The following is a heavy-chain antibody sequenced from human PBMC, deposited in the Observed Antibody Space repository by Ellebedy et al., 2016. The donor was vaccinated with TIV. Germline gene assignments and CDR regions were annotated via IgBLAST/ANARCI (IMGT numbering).Heavy chain of an antibody. D-gene: IGHD6-13*01. V-gene: IGHV2-70*11. CDR2: IDWDDDK. Sequence: SGPTLVNPTQTLTLTCTFSGFSLSTSGLCVSWIRQPPGKALEWLARIDWDDDKYYSTSLKTRLTISKATSKNQVVLTMTNMDPADTATYYWARAHIEAAGTRCFDYWGQGTLVTVSS. CDR1: GFSLSTSGLC. CDR3: ARAHIEAAGTRCFDY. J-gene: IGHJ4*02.